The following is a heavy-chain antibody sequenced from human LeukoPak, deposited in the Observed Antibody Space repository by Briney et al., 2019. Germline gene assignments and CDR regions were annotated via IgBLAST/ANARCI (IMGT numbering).Heavy chain of an antibody. D-gene: IGHD3-10*01. J-gene: IGHJ4*02. Sequence: GGSLRLSCAASGFSFSRYWMSWVRQAPGKGLEWVSSISSSSSYIYYADSVKGRFTISRDNAKNSLHLQMNSLRAEDTAVYYCARRLWFGEPCCYFDYWGQGTLVTVSS. CDR2: ISSSSSYI. V-gene: IGHV3-21*01. CDR3: ARRLWFGEPCCYFDY. CDR1: GFSFSRYW.